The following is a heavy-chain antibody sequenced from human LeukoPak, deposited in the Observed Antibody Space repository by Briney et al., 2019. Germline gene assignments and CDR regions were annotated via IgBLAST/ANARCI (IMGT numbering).Heavy chain of an antibody. CDR3: ARGDEWELPY. J-gene: IGHJ4*02. V-gene: IGHV6-1*01. CDR2: TYYRSKWCN. D-gene: IGHD1-26*01. CDR1: GDSLSNNNVA. Sequence: SQTLSLTCAISGDSLSNNNVAWNWIRQSPSRGLEWLGRTYYRSKWCNDYAVSVKSRITINPDTSKNQFSLQLNSVTPEDTAVYYCARGDEWELPYWGQGTLVTVSS.